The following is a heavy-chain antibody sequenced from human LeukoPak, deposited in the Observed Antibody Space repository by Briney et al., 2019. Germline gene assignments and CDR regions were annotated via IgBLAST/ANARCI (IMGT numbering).Heavy chain of an antibody. J-gene: IGHJ4*02. V-gene: IGHV1-18*04. D-gene: IGHD2-2*01. Sequence: WASVKVSCKASGYTFTGYYMHWVRQAPGQGLEWMGWISAYNGNTNYAQKFQGRVTMTTDTSTNTAYLDLRSLRSDDTAVYFCARASIIVPAANAFDYWGQGTLVTVSS. CDR3: ARASIIVPAANAFDY. CDR1: GYTFTGYY. CDR2: ISAYNGNT.